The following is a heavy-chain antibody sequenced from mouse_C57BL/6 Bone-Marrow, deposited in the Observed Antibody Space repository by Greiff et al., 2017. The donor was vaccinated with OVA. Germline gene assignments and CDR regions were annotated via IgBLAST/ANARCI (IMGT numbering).Heavy chain of an antibody. CDR2: ISGGGGNT. Sequence: EVMLVESGGGLVKPGGSLKLSCAASGFTFSSYTMSWVRQTPEKRLEWVATISGGGGNTYYPDSVKGRFTISRDNAKNTLYLQMSSLRSEDTALYYCARHPGSSYGYWGQGTTLTVSS. CDR1: GFTFSSYT. V-gene: IGHV5-9*01. CDR3: ARHPGSSYGY. J-gene: IGHJ2*01. D-gene: IGHD1-1*01.